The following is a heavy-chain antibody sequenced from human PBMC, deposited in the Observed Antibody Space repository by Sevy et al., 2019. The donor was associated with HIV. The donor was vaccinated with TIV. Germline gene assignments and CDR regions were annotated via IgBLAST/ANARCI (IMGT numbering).Heavy chain of an antibody. V-gene: IGHV3-30*02. D-gene: IGHD2-2*01. CDR3: AKVSDCSSTSCSF. J-gene: IGHJ4*02. CDR1: GFTFSSYG. Sequence: GGSLRPSCAASGFTFSSYGMHWVRQAPGKGLEWVAFIRYDGSNKYYADSVKGRFTISRDNSKNTLYLQMNSLRAEDTAVYYCAKVSDCSSTSCSFWGQGTLVTVSS. CDR2: IRYDGSNK.